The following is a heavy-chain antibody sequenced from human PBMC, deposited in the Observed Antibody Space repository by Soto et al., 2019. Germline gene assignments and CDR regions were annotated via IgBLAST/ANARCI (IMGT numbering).Heavy chain of an antibody. V-gene: IGHV3-23*01. CDR3: TRWSYLDY. D-gene: IGHD3-3*01. CDR2: ISGSDGKT. J-gene: IGHJ4*02. CDR1: GFSFGSYA. Sequence: LRLSCAASGFSFGSYALSWVRQAPGKGLEWVSTISGSDGKTFYADSVKGRFSISRDTSQSTLYLQMNSLRADDTAMYYCTRWSYLDYWGQGTRVTVSS.